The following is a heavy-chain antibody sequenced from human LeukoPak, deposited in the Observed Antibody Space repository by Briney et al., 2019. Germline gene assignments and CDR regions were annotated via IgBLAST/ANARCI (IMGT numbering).Heavy chain of an antibody. V-gene: IGHV6-1*01. CDR2: TYYRSKWYS. CDR1: GDRLSSNSAV. CDR3: ARERSWASLDY. D-gene: IGHD1-26*01. Sequence: SQTLSLTCAISGDRLSSNSAVWNWIRQSPSRGVEWLGRTYYRSKWYSDYSVSVKSRITINPDTSKNQVSLQLNSVTPEDTAVYYCARERSWASLDYWGQGILVTVSS. J-gene: IGHJ4*02.